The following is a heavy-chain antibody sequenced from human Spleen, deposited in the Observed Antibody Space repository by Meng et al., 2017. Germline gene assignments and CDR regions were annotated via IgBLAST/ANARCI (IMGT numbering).Heavy chain of an antibody. CDR3: ARGPTTMAHDFDY. V-gene: IGHV4-4*02. J-gene: IGHJ4*02. D-gene: IGHD4-11*01. CDR2: INHSGST. Sequence: QAQLQESGPGLVKPSQTLFLTCTVSGGSIRSRNHYWSWVRQPPGKGLEWIGEINHSGSTNYNPSLESRATISVDTSQNNLSLKLSSVTAADSAVYYCARGPTTMAHDFDYWGQGTLVTVSS. CDR1: GGSIRSRNHY.